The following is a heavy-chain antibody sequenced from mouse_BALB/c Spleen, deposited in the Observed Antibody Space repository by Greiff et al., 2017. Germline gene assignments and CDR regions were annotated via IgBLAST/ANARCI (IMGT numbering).Heavy chain of an antibody. D-gene: IGHD1-2*01. J-gene: IGHJ4*01. CDR2: ISSGGST. CDR1: GFTFSSYA. V-gene: IGHV5-6-5*01. Sequence: EVMLVESGGGLVKPGGSLKLSCAASGFTFSSYAMSWVRQTPEKRLEWVASISSGGSTYYPDSVKGRFTISRDNARNILYLQMSSLRSEDTAMYYCARGSTATYYAMDYWGQGTSVTVSS. CDR3: ARGSTATYYAMDY.